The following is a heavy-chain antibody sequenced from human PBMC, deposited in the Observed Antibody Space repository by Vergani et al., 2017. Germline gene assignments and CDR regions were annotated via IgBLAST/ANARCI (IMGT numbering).Heavy chain of an antibody. Sequence: EVQLVQSGAEVKKPGESLKISCKGSGYSFTSYWIGWVRQMPGKGLEWMGIIYPGDSDTRYSPSFQGQVTISADKSISTAYLQCSSLKASDTAMYYCAREGGRYILYSDAFDIWGQGTMVTVSS. CDR1: GYSFTSYW. V-gene: IGHV5-51*01. J-gene: IGHJ3*02. CDR3: AREGGRYILYSDAFDI. D-gene: IGHD2-21*01. CDR2: IYPGDSDT.